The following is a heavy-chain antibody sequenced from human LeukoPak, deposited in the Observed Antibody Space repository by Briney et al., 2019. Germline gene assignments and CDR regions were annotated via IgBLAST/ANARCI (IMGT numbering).Heavy chain of an antibody. V-gene: IGHV3-20*04. Sequence: GGSLRLSCESSGLIFDESVMSWVRQTPGRDVEWVASMSWNGGMTGYVDSVKGRFTISRDNAMNSLYLQMNSLRPEDTALYYCVRVLGCALGSSTVTSYCGLDVWGQGTTVIVSS. CDR3: VRVLGCALGSSTVTSYCGLDV. J-gene: IGHJ6*01. CDR2: MSWNGGMT. D-gene: IGHD4-17*01. CDR1: GLIFDESV.